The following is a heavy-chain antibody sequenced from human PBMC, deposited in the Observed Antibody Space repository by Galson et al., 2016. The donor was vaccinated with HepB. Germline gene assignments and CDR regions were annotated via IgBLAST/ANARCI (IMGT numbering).Heavy chain of an antibody. CDR1: GGSINNYY. CDR2: IYYSGST. CDR3: ARGPSGSSFVTDYHYYMDV. D-gene: IGHD1-26*01. Sequence: ETLSLTCSVSGGSINNYYWSWIRQSPGKGLEWIGFIYYSGSTNSHPPLKRRVTISVDQSKNQFSLKLTSVTAADTAVYYCARGPSGSSFVTDYHYYMDVWGKGTTVTVSS. J-gene: IGHJ6*03. V-gene: IGHV4-59*01.